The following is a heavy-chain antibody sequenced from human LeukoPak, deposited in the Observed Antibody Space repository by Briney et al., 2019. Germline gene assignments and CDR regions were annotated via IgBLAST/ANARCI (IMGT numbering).Heavy chain of an antibody. CDR1: GFTFSNYA. D-gene: IGHD3-16*01. V-gene: IGHV3-23*01. CDR2: IDSGGGT. Sequence: PGGSLRLSCAASGFTFSNYAMNWVRQAPGKGLEWVSAIDSGGGTYYADSVKGRFTISRDNSKNTLYLQMNSLRAEDTAVYYCAKGPQGDWGQGTLDTVSS. J-gene: IGHJ4*02. CDR3: AKGPQGD.